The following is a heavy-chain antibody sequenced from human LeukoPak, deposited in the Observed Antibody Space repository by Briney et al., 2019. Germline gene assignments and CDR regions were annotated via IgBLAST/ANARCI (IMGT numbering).Heavy chain of an antibody. D-gene: IGHD6-19*01. CDR3: ASKGSSGWPAPPTWGLKKNYYYYGMDV. Sequence: SVKVSCKASGGTFSSYAISWVRQAPGQGLEWMGGIIPIFGTANYAQKFQGRVTITADESTSTAYMELSSLRSEDTAVYYCASKGSSGWPAPPTWGLKKNYYYYGMDVWGQGTTVTVSS. J-gene: IGHJ6*02. CDR1: GGTFSSYA. CDR2: IIPIFGTA. V-gene: IGHV1-69*13.